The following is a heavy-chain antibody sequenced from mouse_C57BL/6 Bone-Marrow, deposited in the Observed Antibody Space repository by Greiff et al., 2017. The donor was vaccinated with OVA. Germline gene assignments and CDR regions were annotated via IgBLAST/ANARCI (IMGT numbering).Heavy chain of an antibody. Sequence: EVHLVESGGDLVKPGGSLKLSCAASGFTFSSYGMSWVRQTPDKRLEWVATISSGGSYTYYPDSVKGRFTISRDNAKNTLYLQMSSLKSEDTAMYYCARPFYYGNYVAMDYWGQGTSVTVSS. CDR3: ARPFYYGNYVAMDY. D-gene: IGHD2-1*01. CDR2: ISSGGSYT. V-gene: IGHV5-6*01. CDR1: GFTFSSYG. J-gene: IGHJ4*01.